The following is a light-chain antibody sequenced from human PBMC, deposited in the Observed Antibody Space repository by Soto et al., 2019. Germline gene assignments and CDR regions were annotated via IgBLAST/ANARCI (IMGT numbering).Light chain of an antibody. V-gene: IGLV1-40*01. Sequence: QSVLTQPPSVSGXPGXXXXXSCTGSSSNIGAGYDVHWYQQLPGTAPKLLIYGNSNRPSGVPDRFSGSKSGTSASLAITGLQAEDEADYYCQSYDSSLSGSRVFGTGTKLTVL. CDR1: SSNIGAGYD. CDR3: QSYDSSLSGSRV. J-gene: IGLJ1*01. CDR2: GNS.